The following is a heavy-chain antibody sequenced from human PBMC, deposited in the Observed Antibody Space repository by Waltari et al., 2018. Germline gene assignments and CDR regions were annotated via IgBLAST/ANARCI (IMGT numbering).Heavy chain of an antibody. CDR2: IYYSWST. CDR3: ARGSYYDSSGYLPFDY. V-gene: IGHV4-39*07. J-gene: IGHJ4*02. D-gene: IGHD3-22*01. Sequence: QLQLQESGPGLVKPSETLSLTCTVSGASISSSSYYWGWIRQPPGKGLEWIGSIYYSWSTYYNPALKSRVTISVDTSKNQFSLKLSSVTAADTAVYYCARGSYYDSSGYLPFDYWGQGTLVTVSS. CDR1: GASISSSSYY.